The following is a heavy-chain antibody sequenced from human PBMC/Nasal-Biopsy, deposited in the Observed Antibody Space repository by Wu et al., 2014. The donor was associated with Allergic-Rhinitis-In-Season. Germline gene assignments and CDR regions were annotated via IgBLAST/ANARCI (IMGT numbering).Heavy chain of an antibody. Sequence: LRLSCAASAFTFSNYWMSWVRQAPGKGLEWVSYISSSSRTIYYADSVKGRFTVSRDNSKNTQWLQMNSLRGEDTAVYYCAKGVVYYGMDVWGQGTTVTVSS. CDR1: AFTFSNYW. CDR3: AKGVVYYGMDV. V-gene: IGHV3-48*01. CDR2: ISSSSRTI. J-gene: IGHJ6*02.